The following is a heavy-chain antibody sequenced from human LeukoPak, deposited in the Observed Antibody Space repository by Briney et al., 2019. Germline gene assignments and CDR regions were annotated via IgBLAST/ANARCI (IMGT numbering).Heavy chain of an antibody. D-gene: IGHD6-19*01. CDR2: IYYSGST. J-gene: IGHJ4*02. Sequence: SETLSLTCTVSGGSISSYYWSWIRQPAGKGLEWIGYIYYSGSTNYNPSLKSRVTISVDTSKNQFSLKLSSVTSADTAVYYFSSGSLVAGTALCDYWGQGTLVTVSS. CDR3: SSGSLVAGTALCDY. CDR1: GGSISSYY. V-gene: IGHV4-59*01.